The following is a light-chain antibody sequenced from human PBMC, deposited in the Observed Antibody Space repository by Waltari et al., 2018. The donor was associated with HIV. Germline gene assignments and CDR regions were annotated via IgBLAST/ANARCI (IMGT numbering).Light chain of an antibody. CDR2: SAS. J-gene: IGKJ5*01. CDR3: HHYNNRPPLT. CDR1: QSVSTN. Sequence: EIVMTQSPATLSVSPGERATLSCRASQSVSTNLAWYQQKTGQAHRLLLFSASARAAGIPARFSGSGSGTDFTLTITSPQSEDCAVYYCHHYNNRPPLTFGQGTRLEI. V-gene: IGKV3-15*01.